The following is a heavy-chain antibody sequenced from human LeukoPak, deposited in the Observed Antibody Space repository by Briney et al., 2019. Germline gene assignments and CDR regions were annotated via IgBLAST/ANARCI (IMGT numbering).Heavy chain of an antibody. CDR2: IDWDDDK. D-gene: IGHD6-13*01. Sequence: SGPALVKPTQTLTLTCTFSGFSLSTSGMCVSWIRQPPGKALEWLARIDWDDDKYYSTSLKTRLTISKDTSKNQVVLTMTNMDPVDTATYYCARIVCSGSWYYFDYWGQGTLVTVSS. CDR1: GFSLSTSGMC. V-gene: IGHV2-70*11. CDR3: ARIVCSGSWYYFDY. J-gene: IGHJ4*02.